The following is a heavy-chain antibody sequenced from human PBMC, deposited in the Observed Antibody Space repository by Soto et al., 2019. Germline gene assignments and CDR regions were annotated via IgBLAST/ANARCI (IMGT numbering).Heavy chain of an antibody. J-gene: IGHJ4*02. CDR3: AKDLGWNTCDY. Sequence: EVQLVESGGDLVQPGGSLRLSCAASRFAFSGSWMEWFRQAPGKGLEWVANINQDGSVQYYADSMKGRFTISRDNAKNSLYLQMYSLRVEDTAVYYCAKDLGWNTCDYWGQGTLLTVSS. CDR1: RFAFSGSW. D-gene: IGHD1-1*01. CDR2: INQDGSVQ. V-gene: IGHV3-7*01.